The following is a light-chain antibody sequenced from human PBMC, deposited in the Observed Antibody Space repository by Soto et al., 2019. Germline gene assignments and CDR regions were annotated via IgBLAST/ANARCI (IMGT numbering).Light chain of an antibody. V-gene: IGKV1-5*01. J-gene: IGKJ1*01. CDR3: QQFRGT. CDR1: QGISNW. Sequence: DIQMTQSPSSLSASVGDRVTITCRASQGISNWLAWYQQKPGKAPKLLIYDASTLESGVPSRFSGSGSGTEFTLTISSLQPDDLATYYCQQFRGTFGQGTKVDIK. CDR2: DAS.